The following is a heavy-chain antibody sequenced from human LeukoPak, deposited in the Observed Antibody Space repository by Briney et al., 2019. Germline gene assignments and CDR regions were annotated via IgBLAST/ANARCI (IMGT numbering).Heavy chain of an antibody. CDR2: ISAYNGNT. D-gene: IGHD3-22*01. CDR3: ARDRITMRNPFDY. V-gene: IGHV1-18*04. CDR1: GQSLAGYF. J-gene: IGHJ4*02. Sequence: ASVKVSCKASGQSLAGYFIHWVRQAPGQGLEWMGWISAYNGNTNYAQKLQGRVTMTTDTSTSTAYVELRSLRSDDTAVYYCARDRITMRNPFDYWGQGTLVTVSS.